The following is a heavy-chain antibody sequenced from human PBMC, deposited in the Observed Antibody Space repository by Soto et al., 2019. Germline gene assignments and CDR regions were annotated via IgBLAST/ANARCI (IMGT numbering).Heavy chain of an antibody. D-gene: IGHD3-16*01. Sequence: PGGSLRLSCAASGFTFSSYGMHWVRQAPGKGLEWVAVIWYDGSNKYYADSVKGRFTISRDNSKNTLYLQMNSLRAEDTAVYYCARDFQGDYYYGMDVSGQGTTVTLSS. V-gene: IGHV3-33*01. J-gene: IGHJ6*02. CDR3: ARDFQGDYYYGMDV. CDR2: IWYDGSNK. CDR1: GFTFSSYG.